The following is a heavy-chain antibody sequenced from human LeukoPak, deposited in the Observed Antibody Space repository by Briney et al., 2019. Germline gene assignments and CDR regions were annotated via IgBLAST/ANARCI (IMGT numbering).Heavy chain of an antibody. D-gene: IGHD2-2*01. J-gene: IGHJ5*02. CDR2: ISANNGNT. V-gene: IGHV1-18*01. CDR1: GYSFGIFG. CDR3: ARVGVVVPAAWFDP. Sequence: ASVKVSCKASGYSFGIFGISWVRQAPGQGLEWMGWISANNGNTNYAQNLQGRVTMTTDTSTSTAYMELRNLRSDDTAVYYCARVGVVVPAAWFDPWGQGTLVTVSS.